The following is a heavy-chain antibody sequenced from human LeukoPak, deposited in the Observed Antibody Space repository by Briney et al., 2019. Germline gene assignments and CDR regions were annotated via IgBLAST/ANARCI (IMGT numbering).Heavy chain of an antibody. CDR1: GFTFSDYY. CDR2: ISSSSSYT. Sequence: PGGALRPSRAAPGFTFSDYYMSWIRPAPGEGLGGVSYISSSSSYTNYADSVKGRFTISRDNAKNSLYLQMNSLRAEDTAVYYCARVRYSSSWAWEFDYWGQGTLVTVSS. D-gene: IGHD6-13*01. J-gene: IGHJ4*02. CDR3: ARVRYSSSWAWEFDY. V-gene: IGHV3-11*06.